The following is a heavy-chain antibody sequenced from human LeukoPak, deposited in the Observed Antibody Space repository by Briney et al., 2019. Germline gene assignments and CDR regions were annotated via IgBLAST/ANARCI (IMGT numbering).Heavy chain of an antibody. D-gene: IGHD3-3*01. J-gene: IGHJ4*02. Sequence: KPSETLSLTCTVSGGSISNYYWSWIRQPPGKGLEWIGYIYYSGNTNYNPSLKSRVTISVDTSKNQFSLKLSSVTAADTAVYYCASTYYDFWSGYNPYWGQGTLVTVSS. CDR3: ASTYYDFWSGYNPY. CDR1: GGSISNYY. V-gene: IGHV4-59*01. CDR2: IYYSGNT.